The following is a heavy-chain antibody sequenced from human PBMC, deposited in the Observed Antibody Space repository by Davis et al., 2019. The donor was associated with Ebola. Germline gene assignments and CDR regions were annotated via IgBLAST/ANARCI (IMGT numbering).Heavy chain of an antibody. CDR1: GFTFDDYA. D-gene: IGHD3-10*01. Sequence: PGGSLRLSCAASGFTFDDYAMHWVRQAPGKGLEWVSGISWNSGSIGYADSVKGRFTISRDNAKNSLYLQMNSLRAEDTALYYCAKTMVRGVMGYYGMDVWGQGTTVTVSS. CDR2: ISWNSGSI. CDR3: AKTMVRGVMGYYGMDV. V-gene: IGHV3-9*01. J-gene: IGHJ6*02.